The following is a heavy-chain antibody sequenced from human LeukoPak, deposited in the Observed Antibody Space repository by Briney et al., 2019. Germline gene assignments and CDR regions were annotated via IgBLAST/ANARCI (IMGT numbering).Heavy chain of an antibody. CDR1: GFTFSSYW. D-gene: IGHD3-16*01. CDR2: INSDGSTT. J-gene: IGHJ4*02. V-gene: IGHV3-74*01. Sequence: GGSLRLSCAASGFTFSSYWMHWVRQAPGKGLVWVSRINSDGSTTNYADSVKGRFTISRDNAKNTLYLQMNSLRDDDTAVYYCVRDNGGEHLWGQGTLVAVSS. CDR3: VRDNGGEHL.